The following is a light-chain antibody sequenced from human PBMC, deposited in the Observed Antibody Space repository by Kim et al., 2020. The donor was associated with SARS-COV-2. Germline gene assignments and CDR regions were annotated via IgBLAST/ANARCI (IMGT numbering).Light chain of an antibody. CDR3: QQYYSSPIT. J-gene: IGKJ5*01. CDR2: WAS. Sequence: DIVMTQSPDSLAVSLGERATINCKSSQNVLYSSNDKNYLAWYQQKPGQPPKLLIYWASTRESGVPDRFSGSGSGTEFTLTISSLQAEDVAVYYCQQYYSSPITFGQGTRLEIK. CDR1: QNVLYSSNDKNY. V-gene: IGKV4-1*01.